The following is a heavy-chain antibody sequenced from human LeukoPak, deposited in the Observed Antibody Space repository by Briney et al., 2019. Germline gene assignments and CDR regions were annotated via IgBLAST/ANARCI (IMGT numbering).Heavy chain of an antibody. CDR1: GFTFRTYW. CDR3: AREGPYYGSGSYYYYCYGMDV. J-gene: IGHJ6*02. Sequence: GGSLRLSCAASGFTFRTYWMSWVRQAPGKGLEWVSYISSSGSTIYYADSVKGRFTISRDNAKNSLYLQMNSLRAEDTAVYYCAREGPYYGSGSYYYYCYGMDVWGQGTTVTVSS. V-gene: IGHV3-11*01. D-gene: IGHD3-10*01. CDR2: ISSSGSTI.